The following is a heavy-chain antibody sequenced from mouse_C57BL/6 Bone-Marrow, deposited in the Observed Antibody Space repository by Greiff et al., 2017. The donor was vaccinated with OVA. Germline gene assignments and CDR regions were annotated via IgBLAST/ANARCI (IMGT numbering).Heavy chain of an antibody. Sequence: EVKLVESGGGLVQPGESLKLSCESNEYEFPSHDMSWVRKTPEKRLELVAAINSDGGSTYYPDTKERRFIISRDNTKKTLYLQMSSLRSEATALYYCARRGLDGYYLDYWGQGTSVTVSS. CDR1: EYEFPSHD. V-gene: IGHV5-2*01. CDR3: ARRGLDGYYLDY. CDR2: INSDGGST. D-gene: IGHD2-3*01. J-gene: IGHJ4*01.